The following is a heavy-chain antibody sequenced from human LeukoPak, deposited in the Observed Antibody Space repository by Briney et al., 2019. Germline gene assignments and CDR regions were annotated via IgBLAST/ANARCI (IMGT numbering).Heavy chain of an antibody. CDR3: ARPYCSGGSCYDFDY. D-gene: IGHD2-15*01. CDR2: INPNSGGT. CDR1: GYTFTGYY. Sequence: GASVKVSCKASGYTFTGYYMHWVRQAPGQELEWMGWINPNSGGTNYAQKFQGRVTMTRDTSISTAYMELSRLRSDDTAVYYCARPYCSGGSCYDFDYWGQGTLVTVSS. J-gene: IGHJ4*02. V-gene: IGHV1-2*02.